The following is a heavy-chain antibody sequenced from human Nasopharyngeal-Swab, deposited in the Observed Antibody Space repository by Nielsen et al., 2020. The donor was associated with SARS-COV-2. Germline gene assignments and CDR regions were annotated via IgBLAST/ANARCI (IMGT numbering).Heavy chain of an antibody. Sequence: GESLKISCAASGFTFSSYAMHWVRQAPGKGLEWVAVISYDGINKYYADSVKGRFTISRDNSKNTLYLQMNSLRTEDTAVYYCARGGRCSGGSCYRYFDYWGQGTLVTVSS. CDR1: GFTFSSYA. D-gene: IGHD2-15*01. CDR2: ISYDGINK. J-gene: IGHJ4*02. V-gene: IGHV3-30-3*01. CDR3: ARGGRCSGGSCYRYFDY.